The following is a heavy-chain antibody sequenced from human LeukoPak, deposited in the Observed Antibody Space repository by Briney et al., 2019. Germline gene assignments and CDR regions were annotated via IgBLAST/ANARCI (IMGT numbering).Heavy chain of an antibody. CDR3: ARGPYYDSWSGAGY. Sequence: GASVKVSCKASGYTFRYFGISWVRQAPGQGLEWMGWITTYNGNTNYIQKLQGRVTMTTDTSTSTAYMELRSLRSDDTAVYYCARGPYYDSWSGAGYWGQGTLVTVSS. J-gene: IGHJ4*02. D-gene: IGHD3-3*01. V-gene: IGHV1-18*01. CDR2: ITTYNGNT. CDR1: GYTFRYFG.